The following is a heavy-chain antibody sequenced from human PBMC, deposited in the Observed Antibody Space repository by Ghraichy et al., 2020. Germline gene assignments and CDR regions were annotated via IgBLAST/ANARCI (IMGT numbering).Heavy chain of an antibody. D-gene: IGHD2-2*01. J-gene: IGHJ4*02. CDR3: AKLAGVVPAAIATEYYFDD. CDR1: GFTFDAYA. V-gene: IGHV3-9*01. Sequence: GGSLRLSCAASGFTFDAYAMHWVRQAPGRGLEWVSGISWNSGSIGYADSVKGRFTISRDNAKNSLYLQMNSLRAADTALYYCAKLAGVVPAAIATEYYFDDGSQGTLVTGSS. CDR2: ISWNSGSI.